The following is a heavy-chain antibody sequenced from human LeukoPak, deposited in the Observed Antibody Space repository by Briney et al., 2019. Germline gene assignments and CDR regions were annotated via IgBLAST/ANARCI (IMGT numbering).Heavy chain of an antibody. J-gene: IGHJ4*02. Sequence: SETLSLTCTVSGGSISSYYWSWIRQPPGKGLEWIGEINHSGSTNYNPSLKSRVTISVDTSKNQFSLKLSSVTAADTAVYYCARGRGYYYGSGSQTSNFDYWGQGTLVTVSS. D-gene: IGHD3-10*01. V-gene: IGHV4-34*01. CDR2: INHSGST. CDR1: GGSISSYY. CDR3: ARGRGYYYGSGSQTSNFDY.